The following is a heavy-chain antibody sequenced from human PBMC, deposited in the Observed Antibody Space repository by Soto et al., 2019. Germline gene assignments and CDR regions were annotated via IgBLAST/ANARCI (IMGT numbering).Heavy chain of an antibody. J-gene: IGHJ4*02. Sequence: PGGSLRLSCSASGLTFSSYVMHWVRQAPGKGLEYVSAISSGGDSTYYVDSMNGRFTISRDNSKDTLYLQMDSLRAEDTAVYYCVKDRGGGSLNNHPFDYWGQGT. CDR1: GLTFSSYV. D-gene: IGHD2-15*01. CDR2: ISSGGDST. V-gene: IGHV3-64D*06. CDR3: VKDRGGGSLNNHPFDY.